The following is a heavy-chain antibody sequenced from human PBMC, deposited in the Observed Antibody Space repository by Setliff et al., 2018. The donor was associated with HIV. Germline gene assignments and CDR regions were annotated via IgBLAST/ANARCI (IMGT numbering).Heavy chain of an antibody. CDR1: GYTFTDYY. Sequence: ASVKVSCKASGYTFTDYYIHWVQQAPGKGLEWMGRVDPEDGETTCAEKFQGRITITADTSTDTAYLELSSLRSEDSAFYYCTTPLDSSGYFGSDYFDYWGQGALVTVSS. V-gene: IGHV1-69-2*01. CDR3: TTPLDSSGYFGSDYFDY. J-gene: IGHJ4*02. D-gene: IGHD3-22*01. CDR2: VDPEDGET.